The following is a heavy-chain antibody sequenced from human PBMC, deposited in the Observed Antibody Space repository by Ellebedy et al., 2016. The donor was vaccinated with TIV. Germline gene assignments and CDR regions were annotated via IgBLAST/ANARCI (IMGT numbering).Heavy chain of an antibody. CDR3: ARYGFGEYRSYFFDS. D-gene: IGHD3-10*01. J-gene: IGHJ4*02. V-gene: IGHV3-48*02. Sequence: GESLKISCAASGFTLSSYSMNWVRQAPRKGLEWVSYISGSSNTIYYADSVKGRFTIFRDNAKNSLYLQMNILRDEDTAVYYCARYGFGEYRSYFFDSWGQGTLVTVSS. CDR2: ISGSSNTI. CDR1: GFTLSSYS.